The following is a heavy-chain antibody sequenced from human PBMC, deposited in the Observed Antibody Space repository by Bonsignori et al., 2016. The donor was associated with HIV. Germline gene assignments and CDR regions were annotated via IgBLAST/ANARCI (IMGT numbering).Heavy chain of an antibody. CDR3: ANSPGMGIAAAEYFDY. V-gene: IGHV3-9*01. D-gene: IGHD6-13*01. Sequence: SLKISCAASGFTFDDYAMHWVRQAPGKGLEWVSGISWNSGSIGYADSVKGRFTISRDNAKNSLYLQMNSLRAEDTALYYCANSPGMGIAAAEYFDYWGQGTLVTISS. CDR2: ISWNSGSI. CDR1: GFTFDDYA. J-gene: IGHJ4*02.